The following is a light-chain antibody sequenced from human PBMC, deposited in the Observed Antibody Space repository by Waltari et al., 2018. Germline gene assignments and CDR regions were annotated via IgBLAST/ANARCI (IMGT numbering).Light chain of an antibody. V-gene: IGKV3-20*01. CDR3: QKYGTLPAT. J-gene: IGKJ1*01. CDR2: SAA. CDR1: HSVGRT. Sequence: DIVLTQSPASPSLSRGDRATLSCRASHSVGRTLAWYQQRPGQDPRPLIYSAARRATGIPDRFGGSVSGTDFSLTISRLEPEDFAVYYCQKYGTLPATFGQGTKGKVK.